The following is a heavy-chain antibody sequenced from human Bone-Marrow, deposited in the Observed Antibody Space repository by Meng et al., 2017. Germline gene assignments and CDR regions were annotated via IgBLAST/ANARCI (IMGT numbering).Heavy chain of an antibody. J-gene: IGHJ4*02. CDR1: GYTFTGYY. D-gene: IGHD3-22*01. V-gene: IGHV1-2*02. CDR3: ARDGGRGYYDSSGYYFIDY. Sequence: ASVKVSCKASGYTFTGYYMHWVRQAPGQGLEWMGWINPNSGGTNYAQKFQGRVTMTRDTSISTAYMELSRLRSDDTAVYYCARDGGRGYYDSSGYYFIDYWGQGTLVTVSS. CDR2: INPNSGGT.